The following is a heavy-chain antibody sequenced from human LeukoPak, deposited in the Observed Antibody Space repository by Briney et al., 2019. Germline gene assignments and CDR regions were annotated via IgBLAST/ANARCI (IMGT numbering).Heavy chain of an antibody. CDR1: GGSFSGYY. CDR3: ARSLCGGDCYSGSDFDY. J-gene: IGHJ4*02. CDR2: INHSGST. Sequence: SETLSLTCAVYGGSFSGYYWSWIRQPPGKGLEWIGEINHSGSTNYNPSLKSRVTISVDTSKNQFSLKLSSVTAADTAVYYCARSLCGGDCYSGSDFDYWGQRTLVTVSS. D-gene: IGHD2-21*02. V-gene: IGHV4-34*01.